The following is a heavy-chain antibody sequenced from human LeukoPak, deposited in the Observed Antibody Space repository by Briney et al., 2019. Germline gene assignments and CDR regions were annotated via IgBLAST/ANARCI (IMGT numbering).Heavy chain of an antibody. D-gene: IGHD6-13*01. CDR1: GYTFTIYG. V-gene: IGHV1-18*01. Sequence: GASVKVSCKASGYTFTIYGRSWVRQAPRQGLEWMGWISAYNGNTNYAQKLQGRDTISPDTTTSTDYMDLRTLRYDDTAVYDGAAAMSSAGTCRGGGFDPWGQGTLVTVSS. CDR2: ISAYNGNT. CDR3: AAAMSSAGTCRGGGFDP. J-gene: IGHJ5*02.